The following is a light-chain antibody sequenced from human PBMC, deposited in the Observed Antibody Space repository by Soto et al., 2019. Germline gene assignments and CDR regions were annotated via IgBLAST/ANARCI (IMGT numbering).Light chain of an antibody. CDR2: DAS. CDR1: KNINNNY. J-gene: IGKJ1*01. V-gene: IGKV3-20*01. Sequence: VLAQSAVTLTLSPGGRSALSCRANKNINNNYLAWYQHKPGQAPRLLIYDASLRATGVPERFSGSGSGTDFTLTISRLQPEDFAMYYCQQSGRSLWTFGQGTKVDIK. CDR3: QQSGRSLWT.